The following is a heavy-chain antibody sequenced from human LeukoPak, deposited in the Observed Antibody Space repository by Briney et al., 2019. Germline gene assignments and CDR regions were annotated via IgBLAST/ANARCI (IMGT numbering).Heavy chain of an antibody. D-gene: IGHD4/OR15-4a*01. CDR1: GISFTNAW. V-gene: IGHV3-15*01. CDR2: ISSKVEGGTA. Sequence: MTGGSLRLSCVGSGISFTNAWMTWVRQAPGKGLEWLGRISSKVEGGTADYAAHVKGRFHISRDDSTSTLHLQMDSLKTEDTGIYYCYTWDNGDLVWGQGTLVSVSP. J-gene: IGHJ4*02. CDR3: YTWDNGDLV.